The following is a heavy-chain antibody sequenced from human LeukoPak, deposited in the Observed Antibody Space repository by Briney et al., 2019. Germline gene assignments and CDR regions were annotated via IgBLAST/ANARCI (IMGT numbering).Heavy chain of an antibody. D-gene: IGHD2-2*01. Sequence: GGSLRLSCAASGFTFSSYSMNWVRQAPGKGLEWVSSISSSSSYIYYADSVKGRFTISRDNAKNSLYLQMNSLRAEDTAVYYCARDRNYCSSTSCYLSYYYYYMDVWGKGTTVTISS. J-gene: IGHJ6*03. V-gene: IGHV3-21*01. CDR1: GFTFSSYS. CDR2: ISSSSSYI. CDR3: ARDRNYCSSTSCYLSYYYYYMDV.